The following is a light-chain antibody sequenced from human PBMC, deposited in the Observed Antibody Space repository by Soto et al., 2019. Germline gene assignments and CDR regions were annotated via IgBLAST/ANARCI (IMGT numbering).Light chain of an antibody. CDR2: EVS. CDR1: SNDVGHSSF. J-gene: IGLJ1*01. CDR3: NAQADNGKHV. V-gene: IGLV2-8*01. Sequence: QSVLTQPPSASGSPGQSVTISCTGNSNDVGHSSFISWYQQHPGKGPKLIIYEVSKRPSGVHDRFSGSKSGNTASLSVSGLQDEDEADYFCNAQADNGKHVFGTGTQLNVL.